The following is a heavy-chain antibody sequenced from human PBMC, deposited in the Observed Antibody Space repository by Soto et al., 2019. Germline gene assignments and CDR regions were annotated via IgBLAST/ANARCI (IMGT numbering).Heavy chain of an antibody. V-gene: IGHV1-2*04. CDR2: MNPNTGGT. CDR1: GYTFTGFF. Sequence: QVQLVQSGAEVKKPGASVKVSCKASGYTFTGFFVHWVRQAPGQGLERMGWMNPNTGGTKYAQKFQGWVTMTRDTSISTAYMELSRLTYDDTAVYYCARGEEHRAYVLGYWGQGTLVTVSS. J-gene: IGHJ4*02. D-gene: IGHD3-16*01. CDR3: ARGEEHRAYVLGY.